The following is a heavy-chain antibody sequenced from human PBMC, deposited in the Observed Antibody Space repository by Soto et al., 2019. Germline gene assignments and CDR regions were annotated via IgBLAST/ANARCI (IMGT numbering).Heavy chain of an antibody. D-gene: IGHD3-10*01. CDR3: ARDGAQYYYGSGSYGTAFDY. V-gene: IGHV3-33*01. CDR2: IWYDGSNK. CDR1: GFTFSSYG. Sequence: QVQLVESGGGVVQPGRSLRLSCAASGFTFSSYGMHWVRQAPGKGLEWVAVIWYDGSNKCYADSVKGRFTISRDNSKNTLYLQMNSLRAEDTAVYYCARDGAQYYYGSGSYGTAFDYWGQGTLVTVSS. J-gene: IGHJ4*02.